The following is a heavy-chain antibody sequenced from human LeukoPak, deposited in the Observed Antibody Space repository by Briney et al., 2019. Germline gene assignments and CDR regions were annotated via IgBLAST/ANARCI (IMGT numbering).Heavy chain of an antibody. CDR2: ISASGGDT. CDR1: GFPFSSYA. V-gene: IGHV3-23*01. Sequence: PGGSLRLSCAASGFPFSSYAMSWVRQAPGKGLEWVSAISASGGDTYYADSVKGRFTISRDNSKNTLYLQMNSLRAEDTAVYYCAGRRYGYFDYWGQGTLVTVSS. CDR3: AGRRYGYFDY. D-gene: IGHD3-10*01. J-gene: IGHJ4*02.